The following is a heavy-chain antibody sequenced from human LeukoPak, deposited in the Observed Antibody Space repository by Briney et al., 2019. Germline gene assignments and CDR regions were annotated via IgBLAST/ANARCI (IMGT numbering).Heavy chain of an antibody. D-gene: IGHD1-14*01. J-gene: IGHJ4*02. V-gene: IGHV3-23*01. CDR2: ITASGDRT. Sequence: GESLRLSCAASGFTFSDYVMIWVRQAPGKGLEWVSGITASGDRTYYADSVQGRFTISRDNAKNSLYLQMNSLRAEDTAVYYCARGVNRVEYWGQGTLVTVSS. CDR1: GFTFSDYV. CDR3: ARGVNRVEY.